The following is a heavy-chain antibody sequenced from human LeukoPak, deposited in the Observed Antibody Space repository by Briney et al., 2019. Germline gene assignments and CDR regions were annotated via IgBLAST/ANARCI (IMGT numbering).Heavy chain of an antibody. CDR1: GFTFSSYA. V-gene: IGHV3-30-3*01. J-gene: IGHJ4*02. CDR3: ARCAYGLTGSYGRSIHFDY. CDR2: ISYDGSNK. Sequence: GGSLSLSCAAPGFTFSSYAMHWVRQAPGEGLEWVAVISYDGSNKYYADSVKGRFTISRDNSKNTLYLQMNSLRAEDTAVYYCARCAYGLTGSYGRSIHFDYWGQGTLVTVSS. D-gene: IGHD3-9*01.